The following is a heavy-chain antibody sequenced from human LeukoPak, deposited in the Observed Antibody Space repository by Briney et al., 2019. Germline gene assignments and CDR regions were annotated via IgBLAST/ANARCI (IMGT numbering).Heavy chain of an antibody. Sequence: GGSLRLSCAASGFTFSSYWMSWVRQAPGKGLEWVANIKQDGSEKYYVDSVKGRFTISRDNAKNSLYLQMNSLRAEDRAVYYCARSLVRVAGFFDYWGQGTLVTVSS. V-gene: IGHV3-7*01. CDR1: GFTFSSYW. J-gene: IGHJ4*02. CDR3: ARSLVRVAGFFDY. D-gene: IGHD3-10*01. CDR2: IKQDGSEK.